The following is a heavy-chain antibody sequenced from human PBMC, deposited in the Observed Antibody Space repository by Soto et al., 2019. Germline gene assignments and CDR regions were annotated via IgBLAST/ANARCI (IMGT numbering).Heavy chain of an antibody. CDR2: ISGSSSMI. D-gene: IGHD3-3*01. CDR1: GFTFSSYE. CDR3: ANDFWSEYS. J-gene: IGHJ4*02. V-gene: IGHV3-48*03. Sequence: EEQLVESGGGLVQPGGSLRLSCAASGFTFSSYEMNWVRQAPGKGLEWVSYISGSSSMIYYADSVKGRFTISRDNAKNSLNLQMNSLRAEDNGVYYCANDFWSEYSWGQGTLVTVSS.